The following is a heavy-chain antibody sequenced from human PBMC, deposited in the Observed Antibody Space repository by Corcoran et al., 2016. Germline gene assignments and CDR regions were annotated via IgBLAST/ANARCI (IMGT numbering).Heavy chain of an antibody. D-gene: IGHD3-10*01. CDR2: INAGNGNT. CDR3: ARAITMARGRGDYFDD. CDR1: GYTFTSYA. Sequence: QVQLVQSGAEVKKPGASVKVSCKASGYTFTSYAMHWVRQAPGQRLEWMGWINAGNGNTKYSQKFQGRVNITRDTSASTAYMELSSLRSEDTAVYYCARAITMARGRGDYFDDWGQGTLVTVSS. V-gene: IGHV1-3*01. J-gene: IGHJ4*02.